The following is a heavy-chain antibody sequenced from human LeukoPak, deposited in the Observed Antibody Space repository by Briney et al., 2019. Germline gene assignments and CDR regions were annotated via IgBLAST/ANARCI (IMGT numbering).Heavy chain of an antibody. CDR3: LTTR. CDR2: IKSETDGGTA. CDR1: GFIFSKVY. Sequence: PEVSLRLSCAASGFIFSKVYMSWVRQAPGKGLEWVGRIKSETDGGTADYAVPVTGRFTISRDDSKNTVYLRMNSLKIEDTGVYYCLTTRWGQGTLVTVSS. J-gene: IGHJ4*02. V-gene: IGHV3-15*01.